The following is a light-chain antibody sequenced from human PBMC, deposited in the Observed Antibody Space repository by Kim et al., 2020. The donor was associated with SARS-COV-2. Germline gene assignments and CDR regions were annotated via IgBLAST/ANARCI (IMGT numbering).Light chain of an antibody. J-gene: IGLJ2*01. V-gene: IGLV1-40*01. CDR1: SSNIGAGYD. CDR3: QSYDSSLSAVV. CDR2: GNN. Sequence: QSVLTQPPSVSGAPGQRVTISCTGSSSNIGAGYDVHWYQQLPGTAPNLLIYGNNNRPSGVPDRFSGSKSGTSASLAITGLQAEDEADYYCQSYDSSLSAVVFGGGTKLTVL.